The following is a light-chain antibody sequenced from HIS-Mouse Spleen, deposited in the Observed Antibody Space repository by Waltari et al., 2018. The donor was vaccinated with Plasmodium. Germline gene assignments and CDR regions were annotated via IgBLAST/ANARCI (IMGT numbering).Light chain of an antibody. J-gene: IGLJ2*01. CDR2: QDS. Sequence: SYELTQPPSVSVSPGQTARLPCPGDTLGDKYACWYQQNPGQSPVLVIYQDSKRPSGIPERFSGSNSGNTATLTISGTQAMDEADYYCQAWDSSTVVFGGGTKLTVL. CDR1: TLGDKY. CDR3: QAWDSSTVV. V-gene: IGLV3-1*01.